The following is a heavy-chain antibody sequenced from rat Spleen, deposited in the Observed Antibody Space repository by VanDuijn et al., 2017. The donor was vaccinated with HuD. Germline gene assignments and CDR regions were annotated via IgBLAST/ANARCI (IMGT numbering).Heavy chain of an antibody. D-gene: IGHD4-2*01. J-gene: IGHJ4*01. CDR3: ARHGENYYVMDA. CDR2: ISHDGSNT. CDR1: GFTFSNYG. Sequence: EVQLVESDGGLVQPGRSLKLSCAASGFTFSNYGMAWVRQAPKKGLEWVATISHDGSNTYYRDSVKGRFTISRDNAKSTLYLQMNSLRSEDTATYYCARHGENYYVMDAWGQGASVTVSS. V-gene: IGHV5-29*01.